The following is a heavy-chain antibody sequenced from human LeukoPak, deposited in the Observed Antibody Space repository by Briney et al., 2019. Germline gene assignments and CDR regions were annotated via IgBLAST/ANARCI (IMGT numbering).Heavy chain of an antibody. V-gene: IGHV3-30*04. CDR3: ARDTKGFGEQYGMDV. D-gene: IGHD3-10*01. J-gene: IGHJ6*02. CDR2: ISFDGKNK. CDR1: GFTFNYYA. Sequence: GGSLRLSCVASGFTFNYYAIHWVRQAPGKGLEWVAVISFDGKNKFYADSVKGRFTISRDNSEDTLYLQMNSLRAEDTAVYYCARDTKGFGEQYGMDVWGQGTTVTVSS.